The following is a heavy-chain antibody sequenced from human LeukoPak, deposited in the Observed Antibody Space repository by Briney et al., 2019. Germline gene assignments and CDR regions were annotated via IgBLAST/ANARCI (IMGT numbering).Heavy chain of an antibody. J-gene: IGHJ4*02. V-gene: IGHV4-61*02. CDR2: MYTSGNT. D-gene: IGHD2-2*01. CDR3: ARAHDCSSTSCYGLLWFGEYITPNYFDY. CDR1: GGSISSGGYY. Sequence: SQTLSLTCTVSGGSISSGGYYWSWIPQPAGKGLEWIGRMYTSGNTNYNPSLKSRATISVDTSENQFSLKLSSVTAADTAVYYCARAHDCSSTSCYGLLWFGEYITPNYFDYWGQGTLVTVSS.